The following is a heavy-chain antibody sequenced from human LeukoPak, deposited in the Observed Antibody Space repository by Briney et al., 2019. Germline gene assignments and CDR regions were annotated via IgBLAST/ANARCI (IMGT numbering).Heavy chain of an antibody. CDR1: GFTFSSYG. CDR3: ARDRAPYYGDYSTDY. V-gene: IGHV3-33*01. D-gene: IGHD4-17*01. Sequence: PGRSLRLSCAASGFTFSSYGMHWVRQAPGKGLEWVAVIWYDGSNKYYADSVKGRFTISRDNSKNTLYLQMNSLRAEDTAVYYCARDRAPYYGDYSTDYWGQGTLDTVSS. CDR2: IWYDGSNK. J-gene: IGHJ4*02.